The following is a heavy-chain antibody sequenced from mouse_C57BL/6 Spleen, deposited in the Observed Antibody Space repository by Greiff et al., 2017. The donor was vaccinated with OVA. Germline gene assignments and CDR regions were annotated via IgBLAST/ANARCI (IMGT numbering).Heavy chain of an antibody. J-gene: IGHJ2*01. CDR2: LDPSDSYT. CDR1: GYTFTSYW. D-gene: IGHD2-4*01. Sequence: QVQLQQPGAELVMPGASVKLSCKASGYTFTSYWMHWVKQRPGQGLEWIGELDPSDSYTNYNQKFKGKSTLTADTSASTAYMQLSSLTSEDSAVYYCAKGLTFYDYEYWGQGTTLTVSS. CDR3: AKGLTFYDYEY. V-gene: IGHV1-69*01.